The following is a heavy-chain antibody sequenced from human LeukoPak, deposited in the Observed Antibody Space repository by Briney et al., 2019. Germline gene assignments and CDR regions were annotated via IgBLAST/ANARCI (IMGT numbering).Heavy chain of an antibody. V-gene: IGHV3-20*04. Sequence: GGSLRLSCAASGFTFSSYSMNWVRQAPGKGLEWVSGINWNGGSTGYADSVKGRFTISRDNAKNSLYLQMNSLRAEDTALYYCARVGVLRFLEWLSYYYYYMDVWGKGTTVTVSS. D-gene: IGHD3-3*01. CDR3: ARVGVLRFLEWLSYYYYYMDV. CDR2: INWNGGST. J-gene: IGHJ6*03. CDR1: GFTFSSYS.